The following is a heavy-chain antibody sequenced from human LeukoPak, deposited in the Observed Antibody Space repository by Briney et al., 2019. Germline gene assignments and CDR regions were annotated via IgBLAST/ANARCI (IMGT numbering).Heavy chain of an antibody. Sequence: SETLSLTCTGSGGSISSYYWGWIRQPAGKGLEWIGRIYTIGSTNYNTSLKSRVTMSVDTSKNQFSLKLSSVTAADTAVYYCARDVSYYDYVWGSYRQYYFDYWGQGTLVTVSS. CDR2: IYTIGST. CDR1: GGSISSYY. CDR3: ARDVSYYDYVWGSYRQYYFDY. D-gene: IGHD3-16*02. V-gene: IGHV4-4*07. J-gene: IGHJ4*02.